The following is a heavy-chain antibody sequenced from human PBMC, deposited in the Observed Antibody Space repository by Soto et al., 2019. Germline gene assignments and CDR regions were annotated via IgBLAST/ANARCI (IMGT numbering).Heavy chain of an antibody. D-gene: IGHD2-21*02. J-gene: IGHJ6*02. V-gene: IGHV1-69*04. CDR1: GGTFSSYA. CDR2: IIPILGIA. Sequence: SVKVSCTASGGTFSSYAISWVRQAPVQGLKWMGRIIPILGIANYAQQFQGRVTITADKSTSTAYMELSSLRSEDTAVYYCERDHAYCGGDCYSYYNDGNDVWGQGTTVTVSS. CDR3: ERDHAYCGGDCYSYYNDGNDV.